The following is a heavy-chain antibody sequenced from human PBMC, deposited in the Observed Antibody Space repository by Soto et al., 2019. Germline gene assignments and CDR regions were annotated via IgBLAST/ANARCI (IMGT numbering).Heavy chain of an antibody. Sequence: HPGGSLRLSCAASGFTFSNYAMSWVRQAPGKGLEWVSAIGGGGVPTYHADSVKGRFTISRDNSKNTLYLQMNSLRAEDTAVYYCVKRPWQRSTRFDHWGLGTLVTASS. CDR1: GFTFSNYA. V-gene: IGHV3-23*01. D-gene: IGHD6-25*01. CDR2: IGGGGVPT. J-gene: IGHJ4*02. CDR3: VKRPWQRSTRFDH.